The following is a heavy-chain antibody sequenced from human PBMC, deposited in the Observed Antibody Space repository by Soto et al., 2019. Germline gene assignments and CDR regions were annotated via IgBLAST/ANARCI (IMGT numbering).Heavy chain of an antibody. CDR3: ARAEGAAMVKSNYYYYGMDV. Sequence: SLGRVSCRVSGPTFRSYAIKWVGQALGQSNKWMGGIIPIFGTANYAQKFQGRVTITADESTSTAYMELSSLRSEDTAVHYCARAEGAAMVKSNYYYYGMDVWGQGTTVTVSS. V-gene: IGHV1-69*13. J-gene: IGHJ6*02. CDR2: IIPIFGTA. D-gene: IGHD2-2*01. CDR1: GPTFRSYA.